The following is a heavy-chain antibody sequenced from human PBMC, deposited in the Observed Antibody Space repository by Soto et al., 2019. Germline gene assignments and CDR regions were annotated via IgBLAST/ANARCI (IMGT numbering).Heavy chain of an antibody. Sequence: LRLSCAASGFTFANYWMSWVRQAAGKGLEWVVNIKRDGSDKYYVDSVRGRFTISRDNAKNSLYLQMNSLRAEDTAVYHCARVRSGANGCYSRCEASDIWGQGTMVTFSS. V-gene: IGHV3-7*01. J-gene: IGHJ3*02. CDR1: GFTFANYW. D-gene: IGHD3-3*01. CDR3: ARVRSGANGCYSRCEASDI. CDR2: IKRDGSDK.